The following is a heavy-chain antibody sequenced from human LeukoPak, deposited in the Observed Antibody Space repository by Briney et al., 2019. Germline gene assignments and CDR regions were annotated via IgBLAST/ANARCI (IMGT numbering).Heavy chain of an antibody. J-gene: IGHJ4*02. D-gene: IGHD3-3*01. V-gene: IGHV4-34*01. Sequence: PSETLSLTCDVYGGSFSGFYWNWIRQPPGKGLEWIGEIDHSGSTNYNPSLKSRVTISVDTSKNQFSLKLSSVTAADTAVYYCARGGEGDFWSGYYEGFDYWGQGTLVTVSS. CDR2: IDHSGST. CDR1: GGSFSGFY. CDR3: ARGGEGDFWSGYYEGFDY.